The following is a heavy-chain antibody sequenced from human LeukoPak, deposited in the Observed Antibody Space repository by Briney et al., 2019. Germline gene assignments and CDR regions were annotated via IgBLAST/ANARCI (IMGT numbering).Heavy chain of an antibody. CDR2: IYYSGST. D-gene: IGHD2-15*01. V-gene: IGHV4-39*07. CDR1: GGSISSSSYY. J-gene: IGHJ4*02. CDR3: ARGTGGYCSGGSCYPADY. Sequence: SETLSLTCTVSGGSISSSSYYWGWIRQPPGKGLEWIGSIYYSGSTYYNPSLKSRVTISVDTSKNQFSLKLSSVTAADTAVYYCARGTGGYCSGGSCYPADYWGQGTLVTVSS.